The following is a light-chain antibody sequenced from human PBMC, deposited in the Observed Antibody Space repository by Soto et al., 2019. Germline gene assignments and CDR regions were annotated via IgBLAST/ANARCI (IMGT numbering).Light chain of an antibody. V-gene: IGKV3-15*01. CDR3: QQYNNWPPDRT. Sequence: EMVMTKSPATLSVSPGERATLSGRPSQSVGSNLAWYQQKPGQAPRLLIYGASTRATGIPARFSGSGSGTEFTLTISSLQSEDFAIYFCQQYNNWPPDRTFGQGTKVEIK. J-gene: IGKJ1*01. CDR2: GAS. CDR1: QSVGSN.